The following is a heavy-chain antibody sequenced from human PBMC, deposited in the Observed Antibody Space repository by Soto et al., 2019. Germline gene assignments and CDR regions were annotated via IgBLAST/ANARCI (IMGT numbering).Heavy chain of an antibody. CDR3: ARGPNVNSFFDY. Sequence: QVQLVQSGAEVKKPGASVKVSCKASGYTFTNYDINWVRQATGQGLEWMGWMNPNSGNTGYAQNFQGRVTMTRDASIGTAYMELSSLRSDDTAVYYCARGPNVNSFFDYWGHGSLVTVSP. D-gene: IGHD4-4*01. CDR1: GYTFTNYD. V-gene: IGHV1-8*01. J-gene: IGHJ4*01. CDR2: MNPNSGNT.